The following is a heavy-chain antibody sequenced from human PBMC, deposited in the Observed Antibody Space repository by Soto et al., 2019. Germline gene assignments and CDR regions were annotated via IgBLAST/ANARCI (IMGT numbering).Heavy chain of an antibody. J-gene: IGHJ2*01. CDR1: GFTFINYA. CDR3: ARKVVGSTSRPDYWYFGL. D-gene: IGHD2-21*01. V-gene: IGHV3-23*01. CDR2: ISGGGDAT. Sequence: EVQLLESGGDSVQPGGSVRLSCAGSGFTFINYAMNWVRQAPGKGLEWVSTISGGGDATFFADSVRGRFTFSRDNSKNTVTLQMNSLGVDDTAVYYCARKVVGSTSRPDYWYFGLWGRGTLVPVSS.